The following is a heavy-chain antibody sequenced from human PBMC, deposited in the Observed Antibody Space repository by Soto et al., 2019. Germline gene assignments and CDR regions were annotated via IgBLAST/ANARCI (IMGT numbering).Heavy chain of an antibody. CDR3: AKLPYSYGSRDDAFDI. CDR1: GYTFTNSD. V-gene: IGHV1-8*01. CDR2: MNPDSGHA. Sequence: ASVEFSCKASGYTFTNSDINWVRQAPGQGLEWMGWMNPDSGHAAYAQKFQGRVTLTTSTSTSTVYMEMRSLGSEDTAVYYCAKLPYSYGSRDDAFDIWGQGTMVTVSS. D-gene: IGHD5-18*01. J-gene: IGHJ3*02.